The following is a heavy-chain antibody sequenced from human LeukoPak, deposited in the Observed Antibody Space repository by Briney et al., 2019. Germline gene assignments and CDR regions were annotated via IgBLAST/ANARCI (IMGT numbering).Heavy chain of an antibody. CDR3: ARALGGYYQTLGY. V-gene: IGHV4-34*01. Sequence: PSETLSLTCTVSGGSISSYYWSWVRQPPGKGLEWIGEIYHSGSTNYNPSLKSRVTISVDKSKNQFSLKLSSVTAADTAVYYCARALGGYYQTLGYWGQGTLVTVSS. J-gene: IGHJ4*02. CDR2: IYHSGST. D-gene: IGHD3-22*01. CDR1: GGSISSYY.